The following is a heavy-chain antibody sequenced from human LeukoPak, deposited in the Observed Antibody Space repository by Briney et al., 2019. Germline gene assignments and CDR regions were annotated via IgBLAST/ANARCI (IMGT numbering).Heavy chain of an antibody. V-gene: IGHV3-33*01. CDR3: ATSSGGSDHDYFDY. CDR2: IWYDGSEK. CDR1: GLPFNTYG. J-gene: IGHJ4*02. D-gene: IGHD1-26*01. Sequence: PGRSLRLSCAVSGLPFNTYGMHWVRQAPGKGLEWVAVIWYDGSEKYYADSVKGRFTISRDNSKNILYLQMSSLSAEDTAVYYCATSSGGSDHDYFDYWGQGTLVTVSS.